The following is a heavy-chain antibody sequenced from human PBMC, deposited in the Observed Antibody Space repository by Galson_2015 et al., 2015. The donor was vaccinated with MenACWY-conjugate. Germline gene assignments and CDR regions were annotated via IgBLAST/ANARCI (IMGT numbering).Heavy chain of an antibody. V-gene: IGHV3-48*03. CDR1: GFTFDGYD. CDR2: ISKSGSPI. J-gene: IGHJ6*03. D-gene: IGHD5-18*01. Sequence: SLRLCCAASGFTFDGYDFNWVRQAPGKGLEWLSYISKSGSPIYYDDSVNGRFTLSKDNVRQALVLQMNSLRAGDTGVYYCARMGTWIRQYFYYMDVWGKGTPVTGSS. CDR3: ARMGTWIRQYFYYMDV.